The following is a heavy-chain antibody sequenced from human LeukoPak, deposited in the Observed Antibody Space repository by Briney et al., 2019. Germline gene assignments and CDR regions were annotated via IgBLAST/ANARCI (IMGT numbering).Heavy chain of an antibody. CDR2: IYTSGYT. CDR1: GDSISSGSYY. V-gene: IGHV4-61*02. J-gene: IGHJ5*02. D-gene: IGHD3-10*01. Sequence: PSETLSLTCTVSGDSISSGSYYWSWIRQPAGKGLEWIGRIYTSGYTNYNPSLKSRVTISVDTSKNQFSLKVNSVIAADTAVYYCASGSARGNWFDPWGQGTLVTVSS. CDR3: ASGSARGNWFDP.